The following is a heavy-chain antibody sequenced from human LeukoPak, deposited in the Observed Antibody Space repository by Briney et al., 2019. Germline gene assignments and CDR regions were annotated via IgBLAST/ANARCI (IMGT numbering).Heavy chain of an antibody. Sequence: GGSLRLSCAASGFTFSWHWMHWVRQAPGKGLVWVSRINKDGSSTDYADSVKGRFTISRYNAKNTLSLQMNSLRAEYTAVYYCARDRNWNQVDYWGQGTLVTVSS. D-gene: IGHD1-20*01. CDR3: ARDRNWNQVDY. V-gene: IGHV3-74*01. CDR1: GFTFSWHW. J-gene: IGHJ4*02. CDR2: INKDGSST.